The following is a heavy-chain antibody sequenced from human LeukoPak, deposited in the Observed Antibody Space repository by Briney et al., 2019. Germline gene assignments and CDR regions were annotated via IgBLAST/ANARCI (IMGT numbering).Heavy chain of an antibody. V-gene: IGHV4-59*01. Sequence: SETLSLTCTVSGGSISSYYWSWIRQPPGKGLEWIGYIYYSGSTNYNPSLKSRVTISIDTSKNQFSLKLSSVTAADTAVYYCARVSASRLNSYYFDYWGQRTLVTVSS. J-gene: IGHJ4*02. D-gene: IGHD4-23*01. CDR2: IYYSGST. CDR3: ARVSASRLNSYYFDY. CDR1: GGSISSYY.